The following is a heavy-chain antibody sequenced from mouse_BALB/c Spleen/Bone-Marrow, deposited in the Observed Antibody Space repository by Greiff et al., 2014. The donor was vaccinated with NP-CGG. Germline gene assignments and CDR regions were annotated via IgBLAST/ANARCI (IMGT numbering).Heavy chain of an antibody. Sequence: QVQLKDSGAELVRPGASVKVSCKASGYTFINYWINWVRQRPGQGLEWIGNIYPSDSYTNYNQKFKDKATLTVDKSSSTAYMQLSSPTSEDPAVYYCTRMYYNYYAMDYWGQGTSVTVSS. D-gene: IGHD1-3*01. V-gene: IGHV1S126*01. CDR3: TRMYYNYYAMDY. CDR1: GYTFINYW. CDR2: IYPSDSYT. J-gene: IGHJ4*01.